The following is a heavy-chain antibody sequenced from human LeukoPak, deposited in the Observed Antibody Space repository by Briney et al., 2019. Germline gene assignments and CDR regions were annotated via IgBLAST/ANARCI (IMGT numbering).Heavy chain of an antibody. V-gene: IGHV3-21*01. J-gene: IGHJ3*02. D-gene: IGHD2-15*01. CDR2: ISSSSSYI. Sequence: PGGSLRLSCAASGFTFSSYSMNWVRQARGKGLEWVSSISSSSSYIYYADSVKGRFTISRDNAKNSLYLQMNSLRAEDTAVYYCASVLYCSGGSCYHDAFDIWGQGTMVTVSS. CDR3: ASVLYCSGGSCYHDAFDI. CDR1: GFTFSSYS.